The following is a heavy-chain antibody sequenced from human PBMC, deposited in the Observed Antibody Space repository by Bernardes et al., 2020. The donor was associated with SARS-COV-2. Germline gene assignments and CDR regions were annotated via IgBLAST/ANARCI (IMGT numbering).Heavy chain of an antibody. Sequence: SETLSLTCSVSGGSISNSYWSWIRQPAGTGLEWIGRMSASGSSNHNPSLRSRITMSVDTPQNQISLELSSVTAADTAVYYCAREGGTSGRGMDVWGQGTTDTVSS. V-gene: IGHV4-4*07. D-gene: IGHD3-10*01. CDR1: GGSISNSY. J-gene: IGHJ6*02. CDR2: MSASGSS. CDR3: AREGGTSGRGMDV.